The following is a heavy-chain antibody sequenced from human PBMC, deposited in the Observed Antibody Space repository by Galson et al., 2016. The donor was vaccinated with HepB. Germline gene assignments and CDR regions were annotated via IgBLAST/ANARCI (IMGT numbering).Heavy chain of an antibody. J-gene: IGHJ6*02. CDR2: IYKSGTT. V-gene: IGHV4-31*03. D-gene: IGHD2-15*01. CDR3: ARVVVDCRGSNCYFHYYHGMDV. Sequence: TLSLTCTVSGGSIRSGDYYWSWMRQQPGKGLEWIGYIYKSGTTYYDPSLKSRAIISLDTSKNHFSLNLSPVTAADTAVYYCARVVVDCRGSNCYFHYYHGMDVWGQGTTVSVSS. CDR1: GGSIRSGDYY.